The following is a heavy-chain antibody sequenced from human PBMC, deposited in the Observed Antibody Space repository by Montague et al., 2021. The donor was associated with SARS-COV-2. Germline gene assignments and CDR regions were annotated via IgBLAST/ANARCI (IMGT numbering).Heavy chain of an antibody. Sequence: TLSLTCTVSGASISSGSYYWNWIRRHPGKGLEWIGYIHYSGSTYYTPSLQSRVAISVDTSKNEFFLKMTSVTAADTAVYYCARDGDEGYFFEYWGQGLLVTVSS. CDR2: IHYSGST. CDR3: ARDGDEGYFFEY. CDR1: GASISSGSYY. J-gene: IGHJ4*02. D-gene: IGHD2/OR15-2a*01. V-gene: IGHV4-31*03.